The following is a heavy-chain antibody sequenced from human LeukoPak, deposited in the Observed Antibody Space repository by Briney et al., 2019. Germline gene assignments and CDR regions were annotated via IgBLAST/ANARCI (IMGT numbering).Heavy chain of an antibody. J-gene: IGHJ5*02. CDR1: GGTFSSYA. V-gene: IGHV1-69*04. CDR3: APSPYSSSWYDWFDP. CDR2: IIPILGIA. D-gene: IGHD6-13*01. Sequence: SVKVSCKASGGTFSSYAISWVRQAPGQGLEWMGRIIPILGIANYAQKFQGRVTITADKSTSTAYMELSSLRSEDTAVYYCAPSPYSSSWYDWFDPWGQGTLITVSS.